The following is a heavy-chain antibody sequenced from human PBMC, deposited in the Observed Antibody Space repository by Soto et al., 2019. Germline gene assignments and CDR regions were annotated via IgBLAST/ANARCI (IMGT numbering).Heavy chain of an antibody. Sequence: SETLSFTCAVSGYSISSGYYWGWIRQPPGKGLEWIGSIHHSGSTYYNPSLKSRVTIALDTSRNQFSLRLSSVTAADTAVYFCARGGDTMVRGVIIYYFYGMDVWGQGTTVTVSS. CDR3: ARGGDTMVRGVIIYYFYGMDV. D-gene: IGHD3-10*01. CDR2: IHHSGST. J-gene: IGHJ6*02. V-gene: IGHV4-38-2*01. CDR1: GYSISSGYY.